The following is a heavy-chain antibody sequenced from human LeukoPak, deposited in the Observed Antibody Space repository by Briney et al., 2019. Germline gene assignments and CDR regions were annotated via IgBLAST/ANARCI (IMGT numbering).Heavy chain of an antibody. V-gene: IGHV4-4*07. CDR3: ARDRHGSGSYLDYFDY. J-gene: IGHJ4*02. D-gene: IGHD3-10*01. CDR2: IYISGST. CDR1: GGSISSYY. Sequence: SETLSLTCTVSGGSISSYYWSWIRQPAGKGLEWIGRIYISGSTNYNPSLKSRVTMSVDTSKNQFSLKLSSVTAADTAVYYCARDRHGSGSYLDYFDYWGQGTLVTVSS.